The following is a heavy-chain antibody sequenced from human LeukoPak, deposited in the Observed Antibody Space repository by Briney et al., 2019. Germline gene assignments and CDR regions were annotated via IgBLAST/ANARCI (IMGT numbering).Heavy chain of an antibody. V-gene: IGHV3-33*01. CDR1: GFTFSSYG. D-gene: IGHD2-2*01. CDR2: IWYDGSNK. CDR3: ARDDQVVPAASSLFDY. J-gene: IGHJ4*02. Sequence: GGSLRLSCAASGFTFSSYGMHWVRQAPGKGLEWVAVIWYDGSNKYYADSVKGRFTISRDNSKNTLYLQMNSLRAEDTAVYYCARDDQVVPAASSLFDYWGQGTLVTVSS.